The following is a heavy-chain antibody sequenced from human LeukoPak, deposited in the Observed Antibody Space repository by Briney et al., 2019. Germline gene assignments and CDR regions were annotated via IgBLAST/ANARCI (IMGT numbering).Heavy chain of an antibody. J-gene: IGHJ4*02. D-gene: IGHD2-8*01. Sequence: PSETLSLTCTASGGSISTYYWSWIRQPPGKGLEWIGYIYYSGSTNYSPSLQSRVTMSVDTSKNQFSLRLNSVTAADTAVYYCARSGTKTNGFDYWGQGTLVTVSS. CDR3: ARSGTKTNGFDY. CDR1: GGSISTYY. V-gene: IGHV4-59*01. CDR2: IYYSGST.